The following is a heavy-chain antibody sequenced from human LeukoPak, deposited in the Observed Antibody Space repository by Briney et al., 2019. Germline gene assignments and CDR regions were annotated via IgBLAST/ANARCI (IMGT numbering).Heavy chain of an antibody. J-gene: IGHJ4*02. Sequence: PGGSLRLSCAASGFTFSSYGMHWVRQAPGKGLEWVAVIWYDGSNKYYADSVKGRFTISRDNSKNTLYLQMNSLRAEDTAVYYCAKDLPPDGSGSYEYYFDYWGQGTLVTVSS. CDR3: AKDLPPDGSGSYEYYFDY. V-gene: IGHV3-33*06. CDR2: IWYDGSNK. D-gene: IGHD3-10*01. CDR1: GFTFSSYG.